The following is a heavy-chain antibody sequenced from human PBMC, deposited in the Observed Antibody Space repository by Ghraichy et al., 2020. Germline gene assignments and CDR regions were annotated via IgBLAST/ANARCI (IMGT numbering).Heavy chain of an antibody. V-gene: IGHV4-4*07. J-gene: IGHJ1*01. CDR1: HGSISTYY. CDR2: ISSSGGT. Sequence: SETLSLTCTVSHGSISTYYWSWIRRPAGKGLQWIGRISSSGGTDWNPSLKSRVTMSLDTSKNQFSLNLRSVTAADTAVYYCARVSSGDYVYFQHWGRGTLVTVSS. CDR3: ARVSSGDYVYFQH. D-gene: IGHD4-17*01.